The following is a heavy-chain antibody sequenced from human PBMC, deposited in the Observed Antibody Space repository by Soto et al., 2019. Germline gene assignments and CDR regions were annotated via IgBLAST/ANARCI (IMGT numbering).Heavy chain of an antibody. CDR3: ARQPRLQQLEMDWFDP. CDR2: IYYSGST. V-gene: IGHV4-39*01. D-gene: IGHD6-6*01. CDR1: GGSISSSSYY. J-gene: IGHJ5*02. Sequence: SETLSLTCTVSGGSISSSSYYWGWIRQPPGKGLEWIGSIYYSGSTYYNPSLKSRVTISVDTSKNQFSLKLSSVTAADTAVYYCARQPRLQQLEMDWFDPWGQGTLVTSPQ.